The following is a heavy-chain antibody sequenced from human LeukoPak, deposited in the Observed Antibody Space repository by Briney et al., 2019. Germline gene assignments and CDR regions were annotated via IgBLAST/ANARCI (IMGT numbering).Heavy chain of an antibody. D-gene: IGHD3-10*01. CDR1: GYSISSGYY. Sequence: SETLSLTCAVSGYSISSGYYWSWIRQPPGKGLEWIGEINHSGSTNYNPSLKSRVTISVDTSKNQFSLKLSSVTAADTAVYYCARGGRITMVRGGHPYYFDYWGQGTLVTVSS. CDR2: INHSGST. CDR3: ARGGRITMVRGGHPYYFDY. V-gene: IGHV4-34*01. J-gene: IGHJ4*02.